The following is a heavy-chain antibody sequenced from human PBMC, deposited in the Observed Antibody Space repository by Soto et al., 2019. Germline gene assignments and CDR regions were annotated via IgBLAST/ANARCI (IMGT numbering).Heavy chain of an antibody. CDR3: VRPGTMGYFYGMDV. Sequence: QVQLVQSGAEVRKPGASVKVSCKASGYTFTRSAMHWVRQAPGQSLEWMGWINADSGNTKYSQKFQGRVIITRDTSASTAYVELSSLRSEDTAVYYCVRPGTMGYFYGMDVWGQGATVTVSS. CDR1: GYTFTRSA. J-gene: IGHJ6*02. D-gene: IGHD3-10*01. V-gene: IGHV1-3*01. CDR2: INADSGNT.